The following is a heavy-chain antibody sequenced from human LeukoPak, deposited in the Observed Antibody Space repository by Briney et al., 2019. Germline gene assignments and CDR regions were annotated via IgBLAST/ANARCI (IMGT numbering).Heavy chain of an antibody. Sequence: SETLSLTCTVSGGSISSYYWSWIRQPPGKGLEWIGYIYYSGSTNYNPSLKSRVTISVDPSKNQFSLKLSSVTAADTAVYYCARHALEDVEQWDYWGQGTLVTVSS. CDR1: GGSISSYY. CDR2: IYYSGST. V-gene: IGHV4-59*08. D-gene: IGHD6-19*01. J-gene: IGHJ4*02. CDR3: ARHALEDVEQWDY.